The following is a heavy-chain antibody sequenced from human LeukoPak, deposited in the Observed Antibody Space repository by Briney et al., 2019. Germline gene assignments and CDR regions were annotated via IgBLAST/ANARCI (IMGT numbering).Heavy chain of an antibody. J-gene: IGHJ6*02. D-gene: IGHD2-2*01. CDR1: GYTFTGYY. CDR3: ARDGRVGYQLPLDV. CDR2: INPNSGGT. V-gene: IGHV1-2*02. Sequence: GASVKVSCKASGYTFTGYYMHWVRQAPGQGLDWMGWINPNSGGTNYAQKFQGRVTMTRDTSISTAYMEMSRLRSDDTAVYYCARDGRVGYQLPLDVWGQGTTVTVSS.